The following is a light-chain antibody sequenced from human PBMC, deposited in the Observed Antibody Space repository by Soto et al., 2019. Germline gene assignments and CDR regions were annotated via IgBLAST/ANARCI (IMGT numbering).Light chain of an antibody. CDR3: HLYNTYSPT. J-gene: IGKJ2*01. V-gene: IGKV1-5*03. CDR1: QTIGTW. Sequence: DIQLTQSPSTLSASVGDRVIITCRASQTIGTWLAWYHERPGKATKLLIYKASTLERGVPSRFSGSGSGTEFTLSISNLQPEDFATYYCHLYNTYSPTLGQGTKLDI. CDR2: KAS.